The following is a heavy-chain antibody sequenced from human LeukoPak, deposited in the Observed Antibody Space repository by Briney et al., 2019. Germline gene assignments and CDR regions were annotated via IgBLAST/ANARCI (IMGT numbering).Heavy chain of an antibody. J-gene: IGHJ6*02. V-gene: IGHV3-23*01. CDR2: ISSSAGNT. D-gene: IGHD3-16*01. Sequence: GGSLRLSCAASGFTFDNYAMTWVRQAPGKGLEWVSAISSSAGNTYYADSVKGRFTISRGNAKNSLYLQMSSLRAEDTAVYFCARGGGLDVWGQGATVTVSS. CDR1: GFTFDNYA. CDR3: ARGGGLDV.